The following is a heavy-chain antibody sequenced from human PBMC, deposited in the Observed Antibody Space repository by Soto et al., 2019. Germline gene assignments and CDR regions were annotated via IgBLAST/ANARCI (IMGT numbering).Heavy chain of an antibody. CDR1: GYSISSGYY. Sequence: SETLSLTCAVSGYSISSGYYWGWIRQPPGKGLEWIGTIYLSGTTYYNPSLKSRVTISVDTSKNQFSLKLSSVTAADTAVYYCAREGDDVLRFLEWLSDGGRYFDYWGQGTLVTVSS. CDR2: IYLSGTT. CDR3: AREGDDVLRFLEWLSDGGRYFDY. V-gene: IGHV4-38-2*02. D-gene: IGHD3-3*01. J-gene: IGHJ4*02.